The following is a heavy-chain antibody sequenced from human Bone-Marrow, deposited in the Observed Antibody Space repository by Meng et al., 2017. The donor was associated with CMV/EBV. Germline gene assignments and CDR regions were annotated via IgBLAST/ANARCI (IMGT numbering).Heavy chain of an antibody. J-gene: IGHJ6*02. V-gene: IGHV1-69*05. CDR1: GYTFTGYQ. CDR2: IIPIFGTA. CDR3: ARGETYSNTSHYYYGMDV. D-gene: IGHD6-6*01. Sequence: SVKVSCKASGYTFTGYQVHWVRQAPGQGLEWMGGIIPIFGTANYAQKFQGRVTITTDESTSTAYMELSSLRSEDTAVYYCARGETYSNTSHYYYGMDVWGQGTTVTVYS.